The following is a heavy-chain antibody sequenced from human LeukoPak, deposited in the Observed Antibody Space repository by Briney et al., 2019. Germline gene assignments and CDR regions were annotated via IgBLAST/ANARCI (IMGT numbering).Heavy chain of an antibody. Sequence: PGGSLRLSCAASGFTFSSYSMNWVRQAPGKGLEWVSSISSSSSYIYYADSVKGRFTLSRDNAKNSLYLQMNSLRAEDTAVYYCARDTVDTAMQLDYWGQGTLVTVSS. CDR1: GFTFSSYS. D-gene: IGHD5-18*01. CDR2: ISSSSSYI. J-gene: IGHJ4*02. CDR3: ARDTVDTAMQLDY. V-gene: IGHV3-21*01.